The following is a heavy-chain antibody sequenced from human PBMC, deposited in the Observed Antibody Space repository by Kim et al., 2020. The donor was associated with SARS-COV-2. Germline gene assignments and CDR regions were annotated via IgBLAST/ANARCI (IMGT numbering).Heavy chain of an antibody. D-gene: IGHD3-3*01. CDR1: GFTFSSYD. CDR3: ARGSSYYDFWSGYHDY. V-gene: IGHV3-13*01. J-gene: IGHJ4*02. Sequence: GGSLRLSCAASGFTFSSYDMHWVRQATGKGLEWVSAIGTAGDTYYPGSVKGRFTISRENAKNSLYLQMNSLRAGDTAVYYCARGSSYYDFWSGYHDYWGQGTLVTVSS. CDR2: IGTAGDT.